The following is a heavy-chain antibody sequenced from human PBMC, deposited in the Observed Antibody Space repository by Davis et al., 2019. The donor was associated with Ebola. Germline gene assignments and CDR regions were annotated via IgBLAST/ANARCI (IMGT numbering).Heavy chain of an antibody. V-gene: IGHV1-2*06. CDR2: INPNSGGT. Sequence: SVKVSRKASEYTFIRYYIHWVRQAPGQGLEWMGRINPNSGGTNYAQKLQGRVTMTTDTSTSTAYMELRSLRSDDTAVYYCARDLTVSPMDVWGKGTTVTVSS. J-gene: IGHJ6*03. CDR3: ARDLTVSPMDV. CDR1: EYTFIRYY. D-gene: IGHD4-17*01.